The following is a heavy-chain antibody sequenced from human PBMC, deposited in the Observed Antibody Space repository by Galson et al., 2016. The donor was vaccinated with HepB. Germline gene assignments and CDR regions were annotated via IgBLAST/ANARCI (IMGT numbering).Heavy chain of an antibody. CDR2: ISSDGSNE. J-gene: IGHJ4*02. CDR1: GYILRTYP. CDR3: AREAERWNYLDY. Sequence: SLRLSCAASGYILRTYPMHWVRQAPGKGLEWAAVISSDGSNEWYADSVKGRFTISRDNSQNTLSLQMSSLRPEDTAAYYCAREAERWNYLDYWGQGALVTVSS. V-gene: IGHV3-30*04. D-gene: IGHD5-24*01.